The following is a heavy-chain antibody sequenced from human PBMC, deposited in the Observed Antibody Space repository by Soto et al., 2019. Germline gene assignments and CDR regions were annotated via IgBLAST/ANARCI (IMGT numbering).Heavy chain of an antibody. Sequence: QVPLVQSGAEVKKPGSSVKVSCKASGGTFSSYAISWVRQAPGQGLEWMGGIIPIFVTANHAQKFQGRVTITADESTSTVYMELSRLRSEDTAVYYCARDDCSGGSCYRGDFDYWGQGTLVTVSS. CDR2: IIPIFVTA. J-gene: IGHJ4*02. D-gene: IGHD2-15*01. V-gene: IGHV1-69*01. CDR3: ARDDCSGGSCYRGDFDY. CDR1: GGTFSSYA.